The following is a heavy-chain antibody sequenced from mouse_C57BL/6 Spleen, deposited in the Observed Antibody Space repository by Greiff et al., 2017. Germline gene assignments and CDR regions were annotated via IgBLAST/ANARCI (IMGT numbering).Heavy chain of an antibody. CDR1: GYTFTRYG. D-gene: IGHD2-2*01. Sequence: QVQLQQSGAELARPGASVKLSCKASGYTFTRYGLSWVKQRTGQGLEWIGEIYPRSGNTYYNEKFKGKATLTADKSSSTAYMELRSLTSEDSAVYFCARWEVTTGVDYWGQGTSVTVSA. CDR3: ARWEVTTGVDY. CDR2: IYPRSGNT. J-gene: IGHJ4*01. V-gene: IGHV1-81*01.